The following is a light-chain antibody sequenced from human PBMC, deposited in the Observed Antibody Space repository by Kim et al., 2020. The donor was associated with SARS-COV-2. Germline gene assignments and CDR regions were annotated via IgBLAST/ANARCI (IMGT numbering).Light chain of an antibody. V-gene: IGKV1-39*01. CDR2: AAS. CDR1: QSLSTN. Sequence: ASVRVTVPISCHASQSLSTNLNSDQQISGKTTKLLIYAASSLQGGVPSRFSRSGSGTHLALTLTTLRPEDSVIFYCQQSNSAPLTFGRGNKVDI. CDR3: QQSNSAPLT. J-gene: IGKJ4*01.